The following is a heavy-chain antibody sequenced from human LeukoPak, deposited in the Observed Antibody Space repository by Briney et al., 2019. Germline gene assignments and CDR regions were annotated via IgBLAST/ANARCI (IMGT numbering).Heavy chain of an antibody. V-gene: IGHV1-46*03. CDR3: ARVHDYRYSGEYFQH. D-gene: IGHD4-11*01. Sequence: ASVKVSCKTSGYTFISYYIHWVRQVPGEGLEWVGIINPRDATTYYAQKFQGRVTMTRDTTASTVYMELSSLRSEDTAMYYCARVHDYRYSGEYFQHWGQGTLVTVSS. J-gene: IGHJ1*01. CDR2: INPRDATT. CDR1: GYTFISYY.